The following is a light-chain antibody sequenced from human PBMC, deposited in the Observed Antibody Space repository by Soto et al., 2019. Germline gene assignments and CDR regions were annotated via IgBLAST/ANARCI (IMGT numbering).Light chain of an antibody. CDR2: GAS. CDR3: QKYTNWPRT. Sequence: EIVMTQSPATLSVSPGERATLSCRASQSVSSNLAWYQQKPGQAPRLLIYGASTKATGIPAWFSGSGSGTEFTLTISSLQYEDFAVYYCQKYTNWPRTFGQGTKVEIK. V-gene: IGKV3-15*01. CDR1: QSVSSN. J-gene: IGKJ1*01.